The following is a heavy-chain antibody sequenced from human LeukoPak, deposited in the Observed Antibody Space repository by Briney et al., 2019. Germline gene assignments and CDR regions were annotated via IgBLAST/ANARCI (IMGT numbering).Heavy chain of an antibody. Sequence: PGGSLRLSCAASGFTFSSYSMNWVRQAPGKGLEWVSSISSSSSYIYYADSVKGRFTISRDNAKNSLYLQMNSLRAEDTAVYYCAKDSSPGGSGSYYFSYMDVWGKGTTVTVSS. CDR1: GFTFSSYS. CDR2: ISSSSSYI. CDR3: AKDSSPGGSGSYYFSYMDV. V-gene: IGHV3-21*01. J-gene: IGHJ6*03. D-gene: IGHD3-10*01.